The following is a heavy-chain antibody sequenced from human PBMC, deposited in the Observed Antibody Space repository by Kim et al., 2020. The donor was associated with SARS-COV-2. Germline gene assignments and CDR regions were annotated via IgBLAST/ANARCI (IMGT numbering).Heavy chain of an antibody. J-gene: IGHJ6*02. V-gene: IGHV3-48*02. CDR3: ARDLDCGGDCYDYYGMDV. Sequence: GGSLRLSCAASGFTFSSYSMNWVRQAPGKGLEWVSYISSSSSTIYYADSVKGRFTISRDNAKNSLYLQMNSLRDEDTAVYYCARDLDCGGDCYDYYGMDVWGQGTTVTISS. CDR1: GFTFSSYS. D-gene: IGHD2-21*02. CDR2: ISSSSSTI.